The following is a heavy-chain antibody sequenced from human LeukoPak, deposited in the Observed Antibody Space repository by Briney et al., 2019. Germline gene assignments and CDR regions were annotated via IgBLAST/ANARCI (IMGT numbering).Heavy chain of an antibody. CDR1: GYTFTSYG. V-gene: IGHV1-18*01. CDR3: ARERGYCSSTSCYEELYYYYYMDV. J-gene: IGHJ6*03. CDR2: ISAYNGST. Sequence: ASVKVSCKASGYTFTSYGISWVRQAPGQGLEWMGWISAYNGSTNYAQKLQGRVTMTTDTSTSTAYMELRSLRSDDTAVYYCARERGYCSSTSCYEELYYYYYMDVWGKGTTVTISS. D-gene: IGHD2-2*01.